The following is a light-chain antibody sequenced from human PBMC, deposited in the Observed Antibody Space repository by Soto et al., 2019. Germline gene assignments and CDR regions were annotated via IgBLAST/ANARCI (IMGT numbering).Light chain of an antibody. CDR2: DAS. Sequence: EILMTQSPVTLSVSLGEGVTLSCRASQSIGSNLAWYQQKPGQAPRLLIYDASTRATGIPARFSGSGSGTEFTLTIYSLQSEDFAVYYCQQYINRPRTFGQGTKLEIK. CDR1: QSIGSN. V-gene: IGKV3-15*01. CDR3: QQYINRPRT. J-gene: IGKJ1*01.